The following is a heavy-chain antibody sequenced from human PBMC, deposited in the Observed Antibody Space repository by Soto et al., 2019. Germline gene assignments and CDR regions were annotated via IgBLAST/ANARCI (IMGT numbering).Heavy chain of an antibody. Sequence: EVQLLESGGALVQPGGSLRLSCVVSGFTFSAYAMSWVRQAPGKGLEWVSAVTGSGDDTYHAESVKGRFTISRDNSRDTLYFQRNSLRAEDTAIYYCVKGSTTSRPYYFDYWGQGTLVTVSS. D-gene: IGHD6-13*01. J-gene: IGHJ4*02. CDR1: GFTFSAYA. V-gene: IGHV3-23*01. CDR2: VTGSGDDT. CDR3: VKGSTTSRPYYFDY.